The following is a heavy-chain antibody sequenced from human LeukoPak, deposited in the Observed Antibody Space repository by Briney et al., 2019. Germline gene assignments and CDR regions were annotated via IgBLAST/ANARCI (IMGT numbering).Heavy chain of an antibody. J-gene: IGHJ5*02. CDR2: MNPNSGNT. Sequence: EASVKVSCKASGYTFTSYDINWVRQATGQGLEWTGWMNPNSGNTGYAQKFQGRVTMTRNTSISTAYMELSSLRSEDTAVYYCARGIVVVPAAIGGRRDWFDPWGQGTLVTVSS. V-gene: IGHV1-8*01. CDR3: ARGIVVVPAAIGGRRDWFDP. CDR1: GYTFTSYD. D-gene: IGHD2-2*01.